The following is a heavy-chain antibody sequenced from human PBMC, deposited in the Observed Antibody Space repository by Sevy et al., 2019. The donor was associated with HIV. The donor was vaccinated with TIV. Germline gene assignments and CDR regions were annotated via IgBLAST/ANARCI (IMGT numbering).Heavy chain of an antibody. CDR2: FHSEDGDPEEGET. V-gene: IGHV1-24*01. CDR1: GYTLTKLS. Sequence: ASVKVSCTVSGYTLTKLSMHWVRQASGKGPEWLGTFHSEDGDPEEGETVYEQKFQDRAIMTDDISTDTAYMELSSLTSEETAVYYCATTKDYYDSSGYPFDDWGQGTLVTVSS. J-gene: IGHJ4*02. CDR3: ATTKDYYDSSGYPFDD. D-gene: IGHD3-22*01.